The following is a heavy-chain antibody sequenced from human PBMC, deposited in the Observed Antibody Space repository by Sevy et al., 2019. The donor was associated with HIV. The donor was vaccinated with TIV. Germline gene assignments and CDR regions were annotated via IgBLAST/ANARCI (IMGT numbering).Heavy chain of an antibody. J-gene: IGHJ5*02. CDR2: IYSGGST. V-gene: IGHV3-53*01. CDR1: GFTVSSNY. CDR3: ARAASDNWFDP. Sequence: GGSLRLSCAASGFTVSSNYMSWVRQAPGKGLEWVSVIYSGGSTYYADSVKGRFTISRDNSKNTLYLQMNSLRAEDTAVYYCARAASDNWFDPWGQGTLVTVSS.